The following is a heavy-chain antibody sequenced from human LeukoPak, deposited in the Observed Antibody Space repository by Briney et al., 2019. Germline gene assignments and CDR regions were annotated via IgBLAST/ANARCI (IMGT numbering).Heavy chain of an antibody. J-gene: IGHJ4*02. CDR1: GGSISSYY. Sequence: SETLSLTCTVSGGSISSYYWSWIRQPAGKGLEWIGRIYTSGSTNYNPSLKSRVTMSVDTSKNQFSLKVDSVTAADTAVYYCVRHDRGYSYGTVDYWGQGTLVTVSS. D-gene: IGHD5-18*01. CDR3: VRHDRGYSYGTVDY. CDR2: IYTSGST. V-gene: IGHV4-4*07.